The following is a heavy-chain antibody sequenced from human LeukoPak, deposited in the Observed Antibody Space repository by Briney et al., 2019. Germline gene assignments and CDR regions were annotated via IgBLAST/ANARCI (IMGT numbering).Heavy chain of an antibody. V-gene: IGHV1-8*01. CDR3: ARGYCSGGSCHQFDY. D-gene: IGHD2-15*01. Sequence: ASVKVSCKASGYTFTSYDINWVRRATGQGLEWMGWMNPNSGNTGYAQKFQGRVTMTRNTSISTAYMELSSLRSEDTAVYYCARGYCSGGSCHQFDYWGQGTLVTVSS. J-gene: IGHJ4*02. CDR2: MNPNSGNT. CDR1: GYTFTSYD.